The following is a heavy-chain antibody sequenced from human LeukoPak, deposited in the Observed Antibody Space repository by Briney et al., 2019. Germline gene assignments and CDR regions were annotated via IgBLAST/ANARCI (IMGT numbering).Heavy chain of an antibody. V-gene: IGHV3-74*01. CDR3: ARGLVVGGTGVWAFDI. J-gene: IGHJ3*02. D-gene: IGHD1-26*01. CDR2: INGDGSST. CDR1: GFTFSSSW. Sequence: GGSLRLCCAASGFTFSSSWMHWVRQAPGKGLVWVSRINGDGSSTNYADSVKGRFTISRDNAKNTLYLQMNSLRAEDTALYYCARGLVVGGTGVWAFDIWGQGTMVTVSS.